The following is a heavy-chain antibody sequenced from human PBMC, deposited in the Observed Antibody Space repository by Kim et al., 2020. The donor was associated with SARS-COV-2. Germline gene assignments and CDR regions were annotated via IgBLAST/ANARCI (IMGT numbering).Heavy chain of an antibody. J-gene: IGHJ6*02. Sequence: GGSLRLSCAASGFTFSSYAMHWVRQAPGKGLEWVAVISYDGSNKYYADSVKGRFTISRDNSKNTLYLQMNSLRAEDTAVYYCARDVAWGGSKYYYYGMDVWGQGTTVTVS. CDR2: ISYDGSNK. D-gene: IGHD3-16*01. CDR3: ARDVAWGGSKYYYYGMDV. V-gene: IGHV3-30*04. CDR1: GFTFSSYA.